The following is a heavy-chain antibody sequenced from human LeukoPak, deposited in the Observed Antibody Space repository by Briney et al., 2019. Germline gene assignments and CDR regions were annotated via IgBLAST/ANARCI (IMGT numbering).Heavy chain of an antibody. J-gene: IGHJ4*02. V-gene: IGHV3-23*01. Sequence: PWGSLRLSCAASGLTFRNYAMTWVRQLPGKGLEWVSDISGSGGSQYYADSVKGRFTISRDNSRSTLFLQMNSLRAEDTAVYYCANYYDFWSGYIDYWGQGTLVTVSS. CDR1: GLTFRNYA. CDR3: ANYYDFWSGYIDY. D-gene: IGHD3-3*01. CDR2: ISGSGGSQ.